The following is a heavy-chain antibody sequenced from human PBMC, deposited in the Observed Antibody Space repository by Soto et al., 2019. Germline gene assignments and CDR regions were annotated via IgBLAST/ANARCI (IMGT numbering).Heavy chain of an antibody. D-gene: IGHD6-13*01. V-gene: IGHV3-53*01. Sequence: GGSLRLSCAASGFTVSNSYMSWVRQAPGKGLEWVSVIYSGGNTYYADSVKGRFTISRDNSKNTLYLQMNSLRAEDTAVYYCARDGFQAAAAGNWGQGTLVTVSS. CDR1: GFTVSNSY. CDR3: ARDGFQAAAAGN. CDR2: IYSGGNT. J-gene: IGHJ4*02.